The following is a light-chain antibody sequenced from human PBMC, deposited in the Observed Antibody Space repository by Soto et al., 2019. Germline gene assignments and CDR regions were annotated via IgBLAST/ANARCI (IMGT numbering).Light chain of an antibody. CDR3: MCYAGGNNWV. CDR2: DVT. J-gene: IGLJ3*02. V-gene: IGLV2-8*01. CDR1: SSDVGTHGY. Sequence: QSALTQPPSASGSPGQSVTISCTGTSSDVGTHGYVSWYQQHAGKAPKRMIYDVTKRPSGVPDRFSGSKSANTASLTVSGLQAEDEADYYCMCYAGGNNWVFGGGTELTVL.